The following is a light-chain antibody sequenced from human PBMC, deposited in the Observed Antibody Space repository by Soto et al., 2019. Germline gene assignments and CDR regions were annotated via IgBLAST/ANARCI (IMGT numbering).Light chain of an antibody. V-gene: IGKV1-5*01. CDR3: QQYNSYWT. Sequence: DIQMTHSPSTLSASVGDRVTITCRASKSISSWLAWYQQKPGKAPRVLIYDASSLAGGVPSRFSGGGSGTEFTLTISSLQPDDFATYYCQQYNSYWTFGQGTKVDIK. J-gene: IGKJ1*01. CDR1: KSISSW. CDR2: DAS.